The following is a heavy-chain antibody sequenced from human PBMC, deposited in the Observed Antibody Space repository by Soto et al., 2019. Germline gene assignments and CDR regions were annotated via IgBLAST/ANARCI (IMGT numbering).Heavy chain of an antibody. J-gene: IGHJ4*02. D-gene: IGHD6-13*01. V-gene: IGHV1-69*01. CDR3: ALIGAAAGRDHDY. CDR1: GGTFSSYA. CDR2: IIPIFGTA. Sequence: QVQLVQSGAEVKKPGSSVKVSCKASGGTFSSYAISWVRQAPRQGREWMGGIIPIFGTANYAQKFQGRVTITADESTSTAYMELSSLRSEDTAVYYCALIGAAAGRDHDYWGQGTLVTVSS.